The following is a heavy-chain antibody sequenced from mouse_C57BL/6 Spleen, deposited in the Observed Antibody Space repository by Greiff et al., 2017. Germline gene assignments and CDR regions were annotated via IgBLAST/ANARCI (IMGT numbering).Heavy chain of an antibody. D-gene: IGHD1-1*01. Sequence: VQLQQSGPVLVKPGASVKMSCKASGYTFTDYYMNWVKQSHGKSLEWIGVINPYNGGTSYNQKFKGKATLTVDKSSSTAYMELNSLTSEDSAVYYCARDRNYYGSIHYFDYWGQGTTLTVSS. V-gene: IGHV1-19*01. J-gene: IGHJ2*01. CDR3: ARDRNYYGSIHYFDY. CDR1: GYTFTDYY. CDR2: INPYNGGT.